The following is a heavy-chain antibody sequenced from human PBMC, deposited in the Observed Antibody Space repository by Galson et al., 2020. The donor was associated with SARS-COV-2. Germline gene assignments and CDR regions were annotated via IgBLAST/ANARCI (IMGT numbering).Heavy chain of an antibody. CDR1: GFHFAAFG. CDR3: AKSMGGDFCSGGTCNAYYYYAMDV. V-gene: IGHV3-33*03. CDR2: ISYDGSKQ. J-gene: IGHJ6*02. D-gene: IGHD6-25*01. Sequence: GGSLRLSCATSGFHFAAFGMHWGRRAPGKGLEWVATISYDGSKQFYADSVKGRFTVSRDNPQNTLYLQLNTLRAEDTAVYYCAKSMGGDFCSGGTCNAYYYYAMDVWGQGTTVTVSS.